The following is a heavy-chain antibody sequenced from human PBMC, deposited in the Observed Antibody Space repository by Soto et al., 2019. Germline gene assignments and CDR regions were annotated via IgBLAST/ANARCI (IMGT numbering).Heavy chain of an antibody. CDR1: GDSVSSTSAA. J-gene: IGHJ4*02. D-gene: IGHD6-19*01. V-gene: IGHV6-1*01. CDR2: TYYRSKWYS. CDR3: ARGSYYSGWV. Sequence: QVQLQQSGPGLVQPSQTLSLTCAISGDSVSSTSAAWSWIRQSPSRGLEWLGRTYYRSKWYSDYAVSVKSQITSNPDTSKNQFSLQLNSVTPEDTAVYYCARGSYYSGWVWGQGTLVTVSS.